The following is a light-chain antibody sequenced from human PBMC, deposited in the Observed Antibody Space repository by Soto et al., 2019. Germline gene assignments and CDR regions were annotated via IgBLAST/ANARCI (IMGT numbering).Light chain of an antibody. Sequence: EVVMTQSPATLSVSPGERATLSCRASQSVYSNLAWYQEKPGQAPRLLIYGASTRATGIAARFSGSGSGTDFTLTISRLEPEDFAVYYCQEHASIFGQGTRLEIK. CDR2: GAS. CDR3: QEHASI. J-gene: IGKJ5*01. V-gene: IGKV3-15*01. CDR1: QSVYSN.